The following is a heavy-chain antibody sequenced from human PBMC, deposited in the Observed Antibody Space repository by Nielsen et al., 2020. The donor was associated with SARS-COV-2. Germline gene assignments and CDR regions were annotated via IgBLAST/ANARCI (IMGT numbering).Heavy chain of an antibody. D-gene: IGHD3-3*01. J-gene: IGHJ4*02. CDR2: INTYNGIT. CDR1: GYLFLNYG. CDR3: ARSLLDFWSGNFDY. Sequence: ASVKVSCKTSGYLFLNYGFSWVRQAPGQGLEWMGWINTYNGITKYSQKFQGRVTMTTDTSTSTAYMELSSLRSEDTAVYYCARSLLDFWSGNFDYWGQGTLVTVSS. V-gene: IGHV1-18*01.